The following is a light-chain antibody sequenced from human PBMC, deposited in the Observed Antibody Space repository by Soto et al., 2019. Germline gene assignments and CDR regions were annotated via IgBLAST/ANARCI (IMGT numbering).Light chain of an antibody. Sequence: EIVMTQSPATLSVSPGERATLSCRASQSVSSNLAWYQQKPGQAPRLLIYGASTRATGIPARFSGSGSGTEFTRTISSLQSEDFAVYDCQQYNNWPPEVTFGPGTKVDIK. CDR1: QSVSSN. J-gene: IGKJ3*01. CDR3: QQYNNWPPEVT. CDR2: GAS. V-gene: IGKV3-15*01.